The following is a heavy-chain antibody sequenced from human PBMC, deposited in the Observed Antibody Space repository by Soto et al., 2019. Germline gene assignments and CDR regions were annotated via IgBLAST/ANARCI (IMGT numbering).Heavy chain of an antibody. CDR2: INPSGDST. V-gene: IGHV1-46*02. D-gene: IGHD1-1*01. CDR1: GYTFNSYY. CDR3: ARDVPPYKPGYYYYGMDV. J-gene: IGHJ6*02. Sequence: ASVQVSCKASGYTFNSYYIHWVRQAPADGLEWMGIINPSGDSTTYAQKFQGRVTMTRDTSTSTVYMQLSSLRSEDTAVYYCARDVPPYKPGYYYYGMDVWGQGATVTVSS.